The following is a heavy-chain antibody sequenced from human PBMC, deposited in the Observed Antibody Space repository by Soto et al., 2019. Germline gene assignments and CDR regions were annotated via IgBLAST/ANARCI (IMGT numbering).Heavy chain of an antibody. CDR3: ARGRYGDY. CDR1: GYGFTTYG. V-gene: IGHV1-18*01. D-gene: IGHD1-1*01. Sequence: QVHLVQSGAEVKKPGPSVKVYCKGSGYGFTTYGITWVRQAPGQGLEWMAWISAHNGNTNYAQKLQGRVTVTRDTSTSTAYMELRSRRSDDTAVYYCARGRYGDYWGQGALVTVSS. J-gene: IGHJ4*02. CDR2: ISAHNGNT.